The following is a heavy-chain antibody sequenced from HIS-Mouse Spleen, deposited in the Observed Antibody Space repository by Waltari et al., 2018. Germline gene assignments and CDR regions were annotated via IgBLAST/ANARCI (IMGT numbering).Heavy chain of an antibody. J-gene: IGHJ3*02. CDR3: ARDLELDAFDI. Sequence: EVQLVESGGGLVQPGGSLRLSCAASGFTFSSYWMRWVRQAAGKGLVWVSRINSDGSSTRYADSLKGRCTIARDNARNTLYLQMNSLRAVDTAVYYCARDLELDAFDIWGQGTMVTVSS. V-gene: IGHV3-74*01. CDR1: GFTFSSYW. D-gene: IGHD1-1*01. CDR2: INSDGSST.